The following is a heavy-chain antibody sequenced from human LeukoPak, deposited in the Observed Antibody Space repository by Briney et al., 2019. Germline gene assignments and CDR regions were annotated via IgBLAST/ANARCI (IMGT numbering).Heavy chain of an antibody. D-gene: IGHD4-17*01. CDR3: AGDGDYGEDAGMDV. J-gene: IGHJ6*02. Sequence: YPGGSLRLSCAASGFTFSSHSMTWVRQAPGKGLEWVASINSNSSYIYYADSVKGRFTISRDNAKNSLYLQMDSLRAEDPAVYYCAGDGDYGEDAGMDVWGQGTTVTVSS. CDR2: INSNSSYI. CDR1: GFTFSSHS. V-gene: IGHV3-21*01.